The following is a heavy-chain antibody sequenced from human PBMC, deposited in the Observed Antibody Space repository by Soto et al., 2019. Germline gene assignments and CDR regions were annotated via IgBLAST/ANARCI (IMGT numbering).Heavy chain of an antibody. CDR3: AREGSYSAYNFAHGIQLWSFDF. CDR1: GGSINTFY. D-gene: IGHD5-12*01. J-gene: IGHJ4*02. CDR2: IFSSGST. Sequence: QVRLQESGPGLLKPSETLSLTCPVSGGSINTFYWSWVRQPAGKGLEWIGRIFSSGSTSFNPSLESRVAMSVDTSKNHFSLSWSPVTAADMAGYYCAREGSYSAYNFAHGIQLWSFDFWGQGALVTVSS. V-gene: IGHV4-4*07.